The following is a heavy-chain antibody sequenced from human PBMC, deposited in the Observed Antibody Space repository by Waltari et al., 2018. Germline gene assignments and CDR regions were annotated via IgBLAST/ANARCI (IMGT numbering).Heavy chain of an antibody. V-gene: IGHV3-30-3*01. D-gene: IGHD3-9*01. CDR1: GFTFSVYS. Sequence: QVQLVESGGDVVQPGRSLRVSCGASGFTFSVYSMHWVRQAPGKGLVWVAFISSTGSNAQYADSVKGRFTISRDNSDNTLSLQMNSLRVEDTALYYCAKGKSSPDWDDAFDFWGQGTMVTVSS. J-gene: IGHJ3*01. CDR2: ISSTGSNA. CDR3: AKGKSSPDWDDAFDF.